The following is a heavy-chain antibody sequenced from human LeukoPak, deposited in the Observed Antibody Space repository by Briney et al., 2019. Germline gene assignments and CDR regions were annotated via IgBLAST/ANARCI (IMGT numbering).Heavy chain of an antibody. CDR2: IYHSGST. CDR3: ARDPRFLGWLLPYNCFDY. V-gene: IGHV4-38-2*02. Sequence: SETLSLTCTVSGHSITSGYYWGWIRQPPGKGLEWIGNIYHSGSTYSNPSLKSRVTISVDTSKNQFSLKLSSVTAADTAVYYCARDPRFLGWLLPYNCFDYWGQGTLVTVSS. CDR1: GHSITSGYY. D-gene: IGHD3-3*01. J-gene: IGHJ4*02.